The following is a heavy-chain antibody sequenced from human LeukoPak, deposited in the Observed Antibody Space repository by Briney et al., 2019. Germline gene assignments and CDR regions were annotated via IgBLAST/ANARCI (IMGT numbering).Heavy chain of an antibody. CDR3: ARRFMDTAMVAFDY. J-gene: IGHJ4*02. CDR1: GGSISSYY. Sequence: PSETLSLTCTVSGGSISSYYWSWIRQPAGKGLEWIGRIYTSGSTNYNPSLKSRVTISVDTSKNQFSLKLSSVTAADTAVYYCARRFMDTAMVAFDYWGQGTLVTVSS. V-gene: IGHV4-4*07. CDR2: IYTSGST. D-gene: IGHD5-18*01.